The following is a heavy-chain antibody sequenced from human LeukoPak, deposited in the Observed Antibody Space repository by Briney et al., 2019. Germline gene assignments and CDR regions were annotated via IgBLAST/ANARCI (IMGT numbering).Heavy chain of an antibody. V-gene: IGHV3-23*01. Sequence: GGSLRLSCAASGFTFSSSAMNWVRQAPGKGLEWVSFMSTTGDTTYYADSVRGRFTISRDNSKNTLYLQMNSLRAEDTAMYYCVRDVGAVRGEVYFDYWGQGTLVTVSS. CDR1: GFTFSSSA. D-gene: IGHD3-16*01. CDR3: VRDVGAVRGEVYFDY. J-gene: IGHJ4*02. CDR2: MSTTGDTT.